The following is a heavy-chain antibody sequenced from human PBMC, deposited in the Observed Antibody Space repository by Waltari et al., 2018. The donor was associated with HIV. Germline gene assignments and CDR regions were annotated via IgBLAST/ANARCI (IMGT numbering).Heavy chain of an antibody. D-gene: IGHD2-2*01. CDR2: TNSDGNST. J-gene: IGHJ3*02. CDR1: GFTFSSYW. V-gene: IGHV3-74*01. CDR3: ARAADCSSSSCPRAFDI. Sequence: EVQLVESGGGLVQPGGSLRPSCAASGFTFSSYWMHWVRQAPGKGLVWVLRTNSDGNSTNYADSVKGRFTISRDNAKNTLYLQMSSLRAEDTAVYYCARAADCSSSSCPRAFDIWGQGTMVTVSS.